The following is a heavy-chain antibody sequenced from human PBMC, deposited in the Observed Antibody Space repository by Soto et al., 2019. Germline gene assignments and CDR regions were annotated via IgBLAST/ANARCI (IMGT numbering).Heavy chain of an antibody. Sequence: SVKVSCKASGGTFSSYTISWVRQAPGQGLEWMGRIIPILGIANYAQKFQGRVTITADKSTSTAYMELSSLRSEDTAVYYCARDRKGRYCSSTSCPTMAANWFDPWGQGTLVTVSS. J-gene: IGHJ5*02. CDR2: IIPILGIA. V-gene: IGHV1-69*04. CDR1: GGTFSSYT. CDR3: ARDRKGRYCSSTSCPTMAANWFDP. D-gene: IGHD2-2*01.